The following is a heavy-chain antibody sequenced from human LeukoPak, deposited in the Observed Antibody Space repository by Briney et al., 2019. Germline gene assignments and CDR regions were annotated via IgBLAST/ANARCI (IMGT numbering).Heavy chain of an antibody. D-gene: IGHD3-22*01. CDR1: GFTFSSYA. V-gene: IGHV3-23*01. Sequence: GGSLRLSCAASGFTFSSYAMSWVRQAPGKGLEWVSAISGSGGSTYYADSVKGRFTISRDNSKNTLYLQMNSLRVEDTAVYYCARDGGRYYDSSGYPMGYYGMDVWGQGTTVTVSS. CDR2: ISGSGGST. CDR3: ARDGGRYYDSSGYPMGYYGMDV. J-gene: IGHJ6*02.